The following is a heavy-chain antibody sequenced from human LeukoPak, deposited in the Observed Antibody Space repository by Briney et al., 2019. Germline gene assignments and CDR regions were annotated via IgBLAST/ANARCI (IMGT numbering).Heavy chain of an antibody. J-gene: IGHJ4*02. CDR3: ATSGYSDSGYFDC. Sequence: ASVKVSCKASGYTFTSYDINWVRQATGQGLEWMGWMNPNSGNTGYAQKFQGRVTMTRNTSISTAYMELSSLRSDDTAVYYCATSGYSDSGYFDCWGQGTLVTVSS. V-gene: IGHV1-8*01. CDR2: MNPNSGNT. CDR1: GYTFTSYD. D-gene: IGHD5-12*01.